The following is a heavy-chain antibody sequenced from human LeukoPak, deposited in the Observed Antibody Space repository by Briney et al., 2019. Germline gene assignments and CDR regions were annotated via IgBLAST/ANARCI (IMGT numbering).Heavy chain of an antibody. D-gene: IGHD6-19*01. V-gene: IGHV1-8*02. J-gene: IGHJ4*02. CDR3: ARAEGWYFDY. Sequence: ASVKVSCKASGYTFTSYGISWVRQAPGQGLEWMGWMNPNSGNTGYAQKFQGRVTMTRNTSISTAYMELSSLRSEDTAVYYCARAEGWYFDYWGQGTLVTVSS. CDR1: GYTFTSYG. CDR2: MNPNSGNT.